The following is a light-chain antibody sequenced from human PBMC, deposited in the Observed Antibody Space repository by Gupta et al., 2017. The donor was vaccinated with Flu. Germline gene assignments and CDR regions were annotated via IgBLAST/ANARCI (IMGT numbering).Light chain of an antibody. Sequence: EIVMTQSPATLSVSPVERATLSCRASQSVSSNLAWYQQKPGQAPRLLISGASTRDTGIEARSSGSGYGKEATITISIRQLEDFAVSYCQCNKKWPSWTFGQGTKVEIK. CDR1: QSVSSN. CDR2: GAS. CDR3: QCNKKWPSWT. J-gene: IGKJ1*01. V-gene: IGKV3-15*01.